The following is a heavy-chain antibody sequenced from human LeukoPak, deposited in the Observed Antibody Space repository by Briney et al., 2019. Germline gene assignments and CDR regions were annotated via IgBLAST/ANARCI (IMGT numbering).Heavy chain of an antibody. CDR1: GFTFSSYS. CDR3: ARRMSTIVATWRAFDI. CDR2: ISSSSSTI. Sequence: GGSLRLSCAASGFTFSSYSMNWVRQAPGKGLEWVSYISSSSSTIYYADSVKGRFTISRDNAKNSLYLQMNSLRAEDTAVYYCARRMSTIVATWRAFDIWGQGTMVTVSS. V-gene: IGHV3-48*04. J-gene: IGHJ3*02. D-gene: IGHD5-12*01.